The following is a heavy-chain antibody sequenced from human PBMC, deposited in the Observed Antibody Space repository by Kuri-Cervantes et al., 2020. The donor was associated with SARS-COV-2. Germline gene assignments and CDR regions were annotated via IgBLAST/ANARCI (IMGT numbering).Heavy chain of an antibody. J-gene: IGHJ4*02. CDR1: GFTFSSYS. CDR3: AKVETASLDY. V-gene: IGHV3-30*02. D-gene: IGHD3-3*01. Sequence: GESLQISCAASGFTFSSYSMNWVRQAPGKGLEWVGFVRRDGSNYYYADSVKGRFTISRDNSKNSLYLEMNSLRPEDTAVYYCAKVETASLDYWGQGTLVTVSS. CDR2: VRRDGSNY.